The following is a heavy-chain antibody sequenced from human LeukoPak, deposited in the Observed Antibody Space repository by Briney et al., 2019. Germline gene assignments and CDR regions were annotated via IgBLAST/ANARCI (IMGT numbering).Heavy chain of an antibody. Sequence: GGSLRLSWAASGFTFSSYGMHWVRQAPGRGLEWVAVISYDGSNKYYADSVKGRFTISRDNSKNTLYLQMNSLRAEDTAVYYCARDSKPRIAAPRTLSAQWGQGTLVTVSS. CDR3: ARDSKPRIAAPRTLSAQ. J-gene: IGHJ4*02. D-gene: IGHD6-6*01. CDR1: GFTFSSYG. CDR2: ISYDGSNK. V-gene: IGHV3-30*03.